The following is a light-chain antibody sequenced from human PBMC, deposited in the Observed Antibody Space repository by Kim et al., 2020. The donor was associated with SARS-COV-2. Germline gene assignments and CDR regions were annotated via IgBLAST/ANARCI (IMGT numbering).Light chain of an antibody. CDR1: QTIKSG. J-gene: IGKJ1*01. Sequence: ASGEDRGTITGRDSQTIKSGLAWYQQKPGNAHKVLIYKAATVESGVPSRFSGSESGTEFTLTISSLQPDDFATYYCLQYSNYPWTFGRGTKVDIK. CDR3: LQYSNYPWT. V-gene: IGKV1-5*03. CDR2: KAA.